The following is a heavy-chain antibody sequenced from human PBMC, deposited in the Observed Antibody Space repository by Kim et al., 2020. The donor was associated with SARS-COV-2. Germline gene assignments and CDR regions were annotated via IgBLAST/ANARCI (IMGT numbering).Heavy chain of an antibody. D-gene: IGHD3-22*01. Sequence: TLSLTCTVAGCSISSGGYYWSWIRQHPGKGLEWTGYIYYSGSTYYNPSLKRRVTISVDTSNIPFSLKLSSVTAADTAVYYCARPPNTMIVVVDAFDIWGQGTMVTVSS. CDR2: IYYSGST. CDR1: GCSISSGGYY. J-gene: IGHJ3*02. CDR3: ARPPNTMIVVVDAFDI. V-gene: IGHV4-31*03.